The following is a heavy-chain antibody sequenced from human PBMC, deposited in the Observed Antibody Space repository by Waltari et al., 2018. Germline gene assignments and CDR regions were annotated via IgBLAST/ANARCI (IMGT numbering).Heavy chain of an antibody. J-gene: IGHJ4*02. CDR3: ARGDISGWYEVPEWYYFDY. V-gene: IGHV1-69*05. D-gene: IGHD6-19*01. CDR1: GGTFSSYA. CDR2: CMPICGTA. Sequence: QVQLVQSGAEVKKPGSSVKVSCKASGGTFSSYAISWVRQAPGQGLEWMGGCMPICGTANYAKKFKGRVTITTDESTSTAYMELGSLRSEDTAVYYCARGDISGWYEVPEWYYFDYWGQGTLVTVSS.